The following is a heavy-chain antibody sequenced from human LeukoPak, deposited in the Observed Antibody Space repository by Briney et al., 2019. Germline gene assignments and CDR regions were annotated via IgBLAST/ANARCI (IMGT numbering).Heavy chain of an antibody. Sequence: GGSLRLSCAASGFTFYSYAMNWVRQAPGKGLEWVSVISGSGGNTYYADSVKGRFTISRDNAKNSLYLQMNSLRADDTAVYYCARVAEAAAFDYWGQGTLVTVSS. V-gene: IGHV3-21*01. CDR3: ARVAEAAAFDY. CDR1: GFTFYSYA. D-gene: IGHD6-13*01. J-gene: IGHJ4*02. CDR2: ISGSGGNT.